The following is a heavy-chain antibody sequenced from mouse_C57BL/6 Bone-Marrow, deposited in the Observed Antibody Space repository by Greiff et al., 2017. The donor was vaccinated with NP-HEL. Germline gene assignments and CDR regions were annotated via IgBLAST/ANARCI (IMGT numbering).Heavy chain of an antibody. CDR3: ALLGGTTGC. V-gene: IGHV1-52*01. D-gene: IGHD2-12*01. J-gene: IGHJ2*01. Sequence: QVQLQQPGAELVRPGSSVKLSCKASGYTFTSYWMHWVKQRPVQGLEWIGNIDPSDSETHYNQKFKDKATLTVDKSSSTAYMQLSSLTSGDSAVYYCALLGGTTGCWGQGATLTVSS. CDR2: IDPSDSET. CDR1: GYTFTSYW.